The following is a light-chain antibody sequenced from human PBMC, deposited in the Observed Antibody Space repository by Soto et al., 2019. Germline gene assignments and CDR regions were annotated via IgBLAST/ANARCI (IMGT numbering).Light chain of an antibody. CDR2: GAS. Sequence: EIVLTQSPGPLSLSPGERATISSRASESVIKYLAWYQQKPGQAPRLLIHGASSRATGIPDRFSGSGSGTDFTLTINRLEPEDFAVYYCKQYSSSPPITFGHGTRLEIK. V-gene: IGKV3-20*01. CDR3: KQYSSSPPIT. J-gene: IGKJ5*01. CDR1: ESVIKY.